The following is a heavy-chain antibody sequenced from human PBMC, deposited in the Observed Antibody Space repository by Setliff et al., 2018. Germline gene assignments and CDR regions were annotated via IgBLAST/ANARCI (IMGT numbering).Heavy chain of an antibody. Sequence: GGSLRLSCAASGFTFSSYWMSWVRQAPGKGLEWVANIKQDGSEKYYVDSVKGRFTISRDNAKNSLYLQMNSLRAEDTAIYYCAREGGSSWSHAFNIWGQGTMVTVSS. CDR3: AREGGSSWSHAFNI. CDR2: IKQDGSEK. CDR1: GFTFSSYW. J-gene: IGHJ3*02. D-gene: IGHD6-13*01. V-gene: IGHV3-7*01.